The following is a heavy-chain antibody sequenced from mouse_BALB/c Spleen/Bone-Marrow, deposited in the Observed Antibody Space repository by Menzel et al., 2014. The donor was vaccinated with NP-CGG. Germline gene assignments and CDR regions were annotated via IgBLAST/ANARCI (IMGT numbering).Heavy chain of an antibody. V-gene: IGHV3-1*02. CDR2: IYYSGST. Sequence: DVKLQESGPDLVKPSQSLSLPCTVTGYSITSGYSWHWIRQFPGNKLEWMGYIYYSGSTNYNPSLKSRISITRDTSKNQFFLQLNSVTTEDTATYYCARRGIYYGNYVFAYWGQGTLVTVSA. J-gene: IGHJ3*01. D-gene: IGHD2-1*01. CDR3: ARRGIYYGNYVFAY. CDR1: GYSITSGYS.